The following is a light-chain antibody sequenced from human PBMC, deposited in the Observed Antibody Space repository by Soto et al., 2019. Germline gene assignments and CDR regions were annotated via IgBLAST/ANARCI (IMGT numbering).Light chain of an antibody. CDR1: QSVNNW. Sequence: DVQITQSPSTLPASVGDSVTITCRASQSVNNWLAWYQQKPGKAPRLLIFDSYKLESGVPSRFSGSGSGTEFTLTISSLQPDDFATYYCQHDNSYSEAFGQGTKVDIK. V-gene: IGKV1-5*01. J-gene: IGKJ1*01. CDR3: QHDNSYSEA. CDR2: DSY.